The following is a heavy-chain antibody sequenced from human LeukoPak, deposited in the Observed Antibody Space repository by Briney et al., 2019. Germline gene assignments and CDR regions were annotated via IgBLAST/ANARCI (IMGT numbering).Heavy chain of an antibody. D-gene: IGHD1-26*01. CDR2: IISIFGTA. CDR3: ARLEGATGPFDY. CDR1: GGTFSSYA. Sequence: GASVKVSCKASGGTFSSYAISWVRQAPGQGLEWMGGIISIFGTANYAQKFQGRVTITADESTSTAYMELSSLRSEDTAVYYCARLEGATGPFDYWGQGTLVTVSS. J-gene: IGHJ4*02. V-gene: IGHV1-69*13.